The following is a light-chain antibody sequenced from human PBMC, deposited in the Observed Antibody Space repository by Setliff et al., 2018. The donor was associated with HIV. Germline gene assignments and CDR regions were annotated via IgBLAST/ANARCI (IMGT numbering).Light chain of an antibody. Sequence: QSALTQPASMSGSPGQSITVSCTGTSSDVGAYDYVSWYQQHPGKAPRLMIYEVSNRPSGISNRFSGSKSGNTASLTISGLQAEYEADYYCSSYTSSSTHYVFGTGTKVTVL. CDR3: SSYTSSSTHYV. CDR2: EVS. CDR1: SSDVGAYDY. V-gene: IGLV2-14*01. J-gene: IGLJ1*01.